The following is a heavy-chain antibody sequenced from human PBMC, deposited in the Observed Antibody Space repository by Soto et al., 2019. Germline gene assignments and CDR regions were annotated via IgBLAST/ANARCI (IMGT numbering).Heavy chain of an antibody. V-gene: IGHV4-39*01. Sequence: SETLSLTCAVSGVSIHNSHSFWGWIRQPPGKGLEFIGSVYYSGGANYNPSLKSRVTVSIDTSNNQFSLRVNSVTAADTAVYYCGRVVEGATRHTDFDSWGQGILVTVYS. CDR3: GRVVEGATRHTDFDS. J-gene: IGHJ5*01. CDR2: VYYSGGA. CDR1: GVSIHNSHSF. D-gene: IGHD2-15*01.